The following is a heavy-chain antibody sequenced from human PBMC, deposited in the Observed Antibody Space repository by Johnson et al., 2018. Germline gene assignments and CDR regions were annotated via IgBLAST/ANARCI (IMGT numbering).Heavy chain of an antibody. J-gene: IGHJ6*03. CDR3: ARFIKEKYHGPHYYDYMDV. CDR1: GASISSYY. D-gene: IGHD2-2*01. V-gene: IGHV4-59*01. Sequence: QVQLVQSGPGLVKPSETLSLTCTVSGASISSYYWSWIRQPPGRGLEWIGYIYYKGSTNYSPSLKSRVTMSVDTSKNQFSLKLSSVTAADTAVYYCARFIKEKYHGPHYYDYMDVWGKGTTVTVSS. CDR2: IYYKGST.